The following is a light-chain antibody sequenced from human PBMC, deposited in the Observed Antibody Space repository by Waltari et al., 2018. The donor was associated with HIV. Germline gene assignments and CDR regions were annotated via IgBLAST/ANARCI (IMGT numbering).Light chain of an antibody. CDR3: QQYNEWPRT. CDR2: GPS. J-gene: IGKJ1*01. Sequence: EIVMTQSPATLSVSPGERATLSCRDSQSVSNNLAWYQQKPGQAPRLLIYGPSTRATGTPARFSASGSGTEFTLTISSLQSEDFAIYYCQQYNEWPRTFGQGTKVEIK. CDR1: QSVSNN. V-gene: IGKV3-15*01.